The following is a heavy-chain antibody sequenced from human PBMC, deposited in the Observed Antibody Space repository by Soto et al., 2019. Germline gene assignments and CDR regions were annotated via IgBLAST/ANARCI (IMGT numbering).Heavy chain of an antibody. Sequence: GESLKISCAASGFTFSSYGMHWVRQAPGKGLEWVAVIWYDGSNKYYADSVKGRFTISRDNSKNTLYLQMNSLRAEDTAVYYCARSTGDEAFDIWGQGTMVTVSS. D-gene: IGHD7-27*01. CDR2: IWYDGSNK. CDR1: GFTFSSYG. V-gene: IGHV3-33*01. J-gene: IGHJ3*02. CDR3: ARSTGDEAFDI.